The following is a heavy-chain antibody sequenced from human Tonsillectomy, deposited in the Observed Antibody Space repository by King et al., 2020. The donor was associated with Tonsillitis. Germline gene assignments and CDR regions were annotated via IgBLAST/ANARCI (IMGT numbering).Heavy chain of an antibody. CDR1: GFTFSTYG. Sequence: HVQLVESGGGVVQPGRSLRFSCAASGFTFSTYGIHWVRQAPGKGLEWVALISYDGSNKYYADPVRGRFTISRDTSKNTVYLQMNSLRAEDTAVYYCARAYYYDTSRTPDYWGQGTLITVSS. D-gene: IGHD3-22*01. V-gene: IGHV3-33*05. CDR2: ISYDGSNK. J-gene: IGHJ4*02. CDR3: ARAYYYDTSRTPDY.